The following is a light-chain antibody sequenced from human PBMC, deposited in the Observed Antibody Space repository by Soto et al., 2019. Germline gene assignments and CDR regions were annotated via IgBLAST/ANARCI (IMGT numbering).Light chain of an antibody. CDR2: GAS. CDR1: QSVSSSY. V-gene: IGKV3-20*01. Sequence: EIVLTQSPGTLSLSPGERATLSCRASQSVSSSYLAWYQQKPGQAPRLLIYGASGRATGIPDRFSGSGSGTDFTLTISRREPEDFAVYYCQQYGISPPFTFGPGTKVDIK. CDR3: QQYGISPPFT. J-gene: IGKJ3*01.